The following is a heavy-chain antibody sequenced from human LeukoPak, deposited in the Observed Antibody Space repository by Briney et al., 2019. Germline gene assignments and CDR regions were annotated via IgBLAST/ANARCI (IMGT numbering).Heavy chain of an antibody. CDR3: ARIGSMVVYYFDY. J-gene: IGHJ4*02. V-gene: IGHV4-34*01. D-gene: IGHD4-23*01. CDR2: INHSGST. Sequence: SETLSLTCAVYGGSFSGYYWSWIRQPPGKGLEWIGEINHSGSTNYNPSLKSRVTISVDTSKNQFSLKLSSVTAADTAVYYCARIGSMVVYYFDYWGQGTLVTVSS. CDR1: GGSFSGYY.